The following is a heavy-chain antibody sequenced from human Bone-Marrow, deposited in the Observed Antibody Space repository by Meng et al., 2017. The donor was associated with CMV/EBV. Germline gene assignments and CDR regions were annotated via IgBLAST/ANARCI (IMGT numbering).Heavy chain of an antibody. V-gene: IGHV3-7*03. J-gene: IGHJ3*02. CDR1: GFTSSNYR. Sequence: GESLKISCAASGFTSSNYRMTWVRQAPWKGLEWVANIKQDGREKYYVDSVKGRFTVSRDNAKNSLYLQMNSLRAEDTAVYYCTTDPELGYCSSTSCYTEAAFDIWGQGTMVTVSS. D-gene: IGHD2-2*02. CDR2: IKQDGREK. CDR3: TTDPELGYCSSTSCYTEAAFDI.